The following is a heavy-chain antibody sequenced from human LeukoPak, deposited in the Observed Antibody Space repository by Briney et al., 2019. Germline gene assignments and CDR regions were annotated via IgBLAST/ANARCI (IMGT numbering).Heavy chain of an antibody. CDR1: GYTFTGYY. CDR3: ARDLKGYCTSSRCVNWFDP. D-gene: IGHD2-2*01. Sequence: ASVKVSCKASGYTFTGYYMHWVRQAPGQGLEWMGWINPNSGGTNSAHKFQGRVTMTRDTSISTAYMELRRLRSDDTAVYYWARDLKGYCTSSRCVNWFDPWGQGTLVTVSS. V-gene: IGHV1-2*02. CDR2: INPNSGGT. J-gene: IGHJ5*02.